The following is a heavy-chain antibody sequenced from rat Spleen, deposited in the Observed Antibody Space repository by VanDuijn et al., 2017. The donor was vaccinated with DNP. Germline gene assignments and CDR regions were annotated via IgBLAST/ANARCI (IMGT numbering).Heavy chain of an antibody. V-gene: IGHV5-31*01. CDR3: ARGGSYNNYFDY. CDR1: GFTFSSYW. CDR2: ISNTGDHT. J-gene: IGHJ2*01. Sequence: EVQLVETGGGLVQPGKSLKLSCVVSGFTFSSYWMYWIRQAPGKGLEWVASISNTGDHTYYSDSVKGRFSLSRDNAKSTLYLQLNSLRSEDTALYYCARGGSYNNYFDYWGQGVMVTVSS. D-gene: IGHD1-10*01.